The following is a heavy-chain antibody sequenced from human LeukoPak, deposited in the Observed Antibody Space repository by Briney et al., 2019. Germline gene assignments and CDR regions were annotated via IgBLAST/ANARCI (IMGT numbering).Heavy chain of an antibody. CDR3: ARVIWGSRHFYHAMDV. J-gene: IGHJ6*04. Sequence: SVEVSCKASGGSFGSYAFTWVRQAPGQGLEWMGGAIPIFGKTNYAQKFQGRVTITADESTSTVFVEVSSLRFEDTAMYYCARVIWGSRHFYHAMDVWGKGTTVTVSS. CDR1: GGSFGSYA. D-gene: IGHD3-16*01. V-gene: IGHV1-69*01. CDR2: AIPIFGKT.